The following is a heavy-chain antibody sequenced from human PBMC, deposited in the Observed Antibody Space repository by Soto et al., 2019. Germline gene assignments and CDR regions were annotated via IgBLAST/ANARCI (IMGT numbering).Heavy chain of an antibody. CDR1: VFTFISYA. D-gene: IGHD5-18*01. J-gene: IGHJ4*02. CDR3: AKVSPAMVTGLDY. V-gene: IGHV3-23*01. Sequence: GWSLRLSCASSVFTFISYAMSWVRQAPGKGLEWVSAISGSGGSTYYADSVKGRFTISRDNSKNTLYLQMNSLRAEDTAVYYCAKVSPAMVTGLDYWGQGTLVTVS. CDR2: ISGSGGST.